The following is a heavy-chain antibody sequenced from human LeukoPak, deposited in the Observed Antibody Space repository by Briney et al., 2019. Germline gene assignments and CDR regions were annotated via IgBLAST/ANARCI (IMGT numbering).Heavy chain of an antibody. CDR3: ARPNSMIRGVPDAFDI. CDR2: IYYSGST. J-gene: IGHJ3*02. V-gene: IGHV4-59*08. Sequence: SETLSLTCTVSGVSLTTHYWSWIRHPPGKGLEWIGFIYYSGSTRYNPSLQSRITISQDTSKNQFSLNLNSVTAADTAVYYCARPNSMIRGVPDAFDIWGQGTMVTVSS. D-gene: IGHD3-10*01. CDR1: GVSLTTHY.